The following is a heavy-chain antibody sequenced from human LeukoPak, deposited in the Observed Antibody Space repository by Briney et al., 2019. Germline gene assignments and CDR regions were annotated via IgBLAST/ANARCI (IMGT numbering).Heavy chain of an antibody. CDR2: ISGSGGST. CDR1: GFMFSSNW. V-gene: IGHV3-23*01. J-gene: IGHJ4*02. D-gene: IGHD3-22*01. Sequence: GGSLRLSCAASGFMFSSNWMSWVRQAPGKGLEWVSAISGSGGSTYYADSVKGRFTISRDNSKDTLYLQMNSLRAEDTAVYYCAKDLNSGYYFYFDYWGQGTLVTVSS. CDR3: AKDLNSGYYFYFDY.